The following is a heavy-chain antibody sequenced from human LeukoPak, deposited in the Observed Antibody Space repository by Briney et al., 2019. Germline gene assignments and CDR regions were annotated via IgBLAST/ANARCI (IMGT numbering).Heavy chain of an antibody. CDR3: ARDGAFGYCGGDCYSLDY. Sequence: GGSLRLSCAASRFTFSSYSMNWVRQAPGKGLEWVSSISSSSSYIYYADSVKGRFTISRDNAKNSLYLQMDSLRAEDTAVYYCARDGAFGYCGGDCYSLDYWGQGTLVTVSS. D-gene: IGHD2-21*02. CDR1: RFTFSSYS. CDR2: ISSSSSYI. V-gene: IGHV3-21*01. J-gene: IGHJ4*02.